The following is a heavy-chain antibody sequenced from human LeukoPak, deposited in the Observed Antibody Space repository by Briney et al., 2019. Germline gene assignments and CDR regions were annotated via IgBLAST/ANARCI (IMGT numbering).Heavy chain of an antibody. J-gene: IGHJ4*02. V-gene: IGHV4-39*07. CDR3: ARDPRWLVRGY. CDR2: IYYSGST. D-gene: IGHD6-19*01. Sequence: PSETLSLTCTASGGSISSSSYYWGWIRQPPGKGLEWIGSIYYSGSTYYNPSLKSRVTISVDASKNQFSLKLSSVTAADTAVYYCARDPRWLVRGYWGQGTLVTVSS. CDR1: GGSISSSSYY.